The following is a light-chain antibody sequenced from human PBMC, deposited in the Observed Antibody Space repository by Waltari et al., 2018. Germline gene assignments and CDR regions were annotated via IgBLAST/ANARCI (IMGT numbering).Light chain of an antibody. V-gene: IGLV1-44*01. J-gene: IGLJ2*01. CDR1: SSNIGRDI. Sequence: QSVLTQSPSASGTSGQRVTISCSGSSSNIGRDIVNWYRHLPGTAPKLLIYNNNQRPSGVPDRFSGSKSGTSASRAISGLQSEDEADYYCAAWDDSLNCVVFGGGTKLSVL. CDR2: NNN. CDR3: AAWDDSLNCVV.